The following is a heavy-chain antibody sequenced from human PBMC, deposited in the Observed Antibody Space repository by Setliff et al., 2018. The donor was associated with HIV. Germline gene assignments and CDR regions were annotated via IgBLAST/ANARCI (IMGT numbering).Heavy chain of an antibody. J-gene: IGHJ6*03. CDR1: GGTFSSYA. D-gene: IGHD3-10*01. Sequence: ASVKVSCKASGGTFSSYAITWVRQAPGQGPEWMGGIIPIYGTPNYAQRFQGRVTITADESTSTAYMDLSSLTSDDTAVYYCATSPRGMWVGGYGISSNYYYYMDVWGKGTTVTVSS. CDR3: ATSPRGMWVGGYGISSNYYYYMDV. CDR2: IIPIYGTP. V-gene: IGHV1-69*13.